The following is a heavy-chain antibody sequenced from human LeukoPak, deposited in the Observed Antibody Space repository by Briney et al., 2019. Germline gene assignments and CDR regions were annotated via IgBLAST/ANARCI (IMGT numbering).Heavy chain of an antibody. CDR2: IIPIFGTA. D-gene: IGHD3-22*01. CDR3: ARDLFGYYDSSGPSII. V-gene: IGHV1-69*06. Sequence: VASVKVSCKASGYTLTGYYMHWVRQAPGQGLEWMGRIIPIFGTANYAQKFQGRVTITADKSTSTAYMELSSLRSEDTAVYYCARDLFGYYDSSGPSIIWGQGTMVTVSS. J-gene: IGHJ3*02. CDR1: GYTLTGYY.